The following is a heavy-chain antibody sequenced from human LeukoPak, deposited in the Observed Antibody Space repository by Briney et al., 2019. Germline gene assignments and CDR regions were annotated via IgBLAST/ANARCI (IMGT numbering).Heavy chain of an antibody. J-gene: IGHJ3*02. CDR1: RGSLSSSSYY. Sequence: SETPSLTCTLSRGSLSSSSYYWGGIRHPPGKGLEWIGSIYYSGSTYYNPSLKSRVTTSVDTSKIQFALKLSSVTAADTAVYYCARPDYGDYGGFGAFDIWGQGTMVTVSS. V-gene: IGHV4-39*01. D-gene: IGHD4-17*01. CDR2: IYYSGST. CDR3: ARPDYGDYGGFGAFDI.